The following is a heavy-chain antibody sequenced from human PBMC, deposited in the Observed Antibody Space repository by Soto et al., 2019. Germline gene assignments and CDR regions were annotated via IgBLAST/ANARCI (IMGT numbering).Heavy chain of an antibody. V-gene: IGHV4-31*03. CDR2: IYYSGST. CDR1: GGSISSGGYY. J-gene: IGHJ6*02. D-gene: IGHD3-10*01. Sequence: QVQLQESGPGLVKPSQTLSLTCTVSGGSISSGGYYWSWIRQHPGKGLEWIGYIYYSGSTYYNPSLKGRVTISVDTSKNQFSLKLSSVTAADTAVYYCARVDITMVRGVTRYYYYGMDVWGQGTTVTVSS. CDR3: ARVDITMVRGVTRYYYYGMDV.